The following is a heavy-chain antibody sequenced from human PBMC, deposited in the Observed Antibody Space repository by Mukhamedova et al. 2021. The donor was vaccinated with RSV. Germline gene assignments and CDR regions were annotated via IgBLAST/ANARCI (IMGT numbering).Heavy chain of an antibody. CDR2: ISYDGSNK. J-gene: IGHJ4*01. Sequence: TFSSYGMHWVRQAPGKGLEWVAVISYDGSNKYYADSVKGRFTISRDNSKNTLYLQMNSLRAEDTAVYYCAKGEDGYKQGGGYFDY. CDR3: AKGEDGYKQGGGYFDY. D-gene: IGHD5-24*01. CDR1: TFSSYG. V-gene: IGHV3-30*18.